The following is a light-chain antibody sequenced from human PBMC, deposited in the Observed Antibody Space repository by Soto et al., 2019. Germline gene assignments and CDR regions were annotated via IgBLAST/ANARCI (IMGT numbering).Light chain of an antibody. Sequence: EIVMTQSPATLSVSPGERATLSCRASQSVGRYLTWYQQKPGQAPRLLIYLTSTRATGVPARFSGSGSGTEFTLTISSLQSDDSAVYYCQQHNGWPLTFGGGTKVEIK. J-gene: IGKJ4*01. CDR3: QQHNGWPLT. V-gene: IGKV3-15*01. CDR1: QSVGRY. CDR2: LTS.